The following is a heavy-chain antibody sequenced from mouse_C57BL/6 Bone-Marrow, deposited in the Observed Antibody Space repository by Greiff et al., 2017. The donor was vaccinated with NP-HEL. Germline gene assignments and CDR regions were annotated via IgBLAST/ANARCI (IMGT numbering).Heavy chain of an antibody. CDR3: ARGAGWGYFDY. CDR2: INPSSGYT. Sequence: VQLQQSGAELAKPGASVKLSCKASGYTFTSYWMHWVKQRPGQGLEWIGYINPSSGYTKYNQKFKYKATLTADKSSSTAYMQLSSLTYEDSAVYYCARGAGWGYFDYWGQGTTLTVSS. V-gene: IGHV1-7*01. J-gene: IGHJ2*01. CDR1: GYTFTSYW.